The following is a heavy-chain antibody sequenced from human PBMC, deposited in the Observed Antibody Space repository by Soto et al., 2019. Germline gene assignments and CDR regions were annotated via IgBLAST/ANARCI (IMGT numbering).Heavy chain of an antibody. J-gene: IGHJ4*02. CDR1: GFTFSNYW. D-gene: IGHD6-19*01. CDR3: AREEVESGGWQN. CDR2: IKKDESEK. Sequence: PGGSLRLSCAASGFTFSNYWMSWVRQAPGKGLEWVANIKKDESEKNYVDFVKGRFTISRDNAKDSLFLQMNSLRAEDTAVYYCAREEVESGGWQNWGQGTLVIVSS. V-gene: IGHV3-7*01.